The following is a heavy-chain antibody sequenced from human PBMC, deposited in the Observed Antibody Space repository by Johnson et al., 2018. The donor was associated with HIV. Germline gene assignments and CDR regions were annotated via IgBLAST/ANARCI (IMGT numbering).Heavy chain of an antibody. CDR3: ARECGYYDSSGYPSYGFDI. CDR2: ISYDGSNK. CDR1: GFTFSSYA. V-gene: IGHV3-30*04. D-gene: IGHD3-22*01. Sequence: QVQLVESGGGVVQPGRSLRLSCAASGFTFSSYAMHWVRQAPGKGLEWVAVISYDGSNKYYADSVKGRFTISRDNAKNSLYVQMNSLRAEDTALYYCARECGYYDSSGYPSYGFDIWGQGTLVTVSS. J-gene: IGHJ3*02.